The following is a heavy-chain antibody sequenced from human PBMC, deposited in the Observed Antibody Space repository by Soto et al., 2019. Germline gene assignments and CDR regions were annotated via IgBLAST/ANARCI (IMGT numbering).Heavy chain of an antibody. CDR1: GGSISSYY. V-gene: IGHV4-59*01. CDR3: ARTTVTQLFDY. D-gene: IGHD4-4*01. CDR2: IYYSGST. J-gene: IGHJ4*02. Sequence: PSETLSLTCTVSGGSISSYYWSWIRQPPGKGLEWIGYIYYSGSTNYNPSLKSRVTISVDTSKNQFSLKLSSVTAADTAVYYCARTTVTQLFDYWGQGTLVTVSS.